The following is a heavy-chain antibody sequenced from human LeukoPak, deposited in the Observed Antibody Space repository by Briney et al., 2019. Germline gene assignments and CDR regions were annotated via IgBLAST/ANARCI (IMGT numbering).Heavy chain of an antibody. J-gene: IGHJ4*02. CDR3: ASSADYYGSGSYSF. V-gene: IGHV3-30*02. Sequence: GGSLRLSCAASGFTFSSYGMHWVRQAPGKGLEWVAFIRYDGSNKYYADSVKGRFTISRDNSKNTLYLQMNSLRAEDTAVYYCASSADYYGSGSYSFWGQGTLVTVSS. D-gene: IGHD3-10*01. CDR1: GFTFSSYG. CDR2: IRYDGSNK.